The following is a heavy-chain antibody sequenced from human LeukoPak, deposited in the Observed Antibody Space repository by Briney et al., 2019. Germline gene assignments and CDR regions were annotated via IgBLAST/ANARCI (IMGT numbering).Heavy chain of an antibody. D-gene: IGHD3-16*01. J-gene: IGHJ4*02. V-gene: IGHV4-34*01. CDR3: ARVRGSYFDY. Sequence: SETLSLTCAVYGGSFSGYYWSWIRQPPGKGLEWIGEINHSGSTNYNPSLKSRVTISVDTSKNQFSLKLCSVTAADTAVYYCARVRGSYFDYWGQGTLVTVSS. CDR2: INHSGST. CDR1: GGSFSGYY.